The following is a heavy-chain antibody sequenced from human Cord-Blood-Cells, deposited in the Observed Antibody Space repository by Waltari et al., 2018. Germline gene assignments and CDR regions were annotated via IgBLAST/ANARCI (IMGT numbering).Heavy chain of an antibody. CDR3: ARHSYHYDSSGYYFDY. J-gene: IGHJ4*02. CDR1: GGSISSSSYY. D-gene: IGHD3-22*01. V-gene: IGHV4-39*01. CDR2: IYYSGST. Sequence: QLQLQESGPGLVKPSETLSLTCTVSGGSISSSSYYWGWIRQPPGKGLKWSGSIYYSGSTYYNPSLKSRVTISVDTSKNQFSLKLSSVTAAETAVYYCARHSYHYDSSGYYFDYWGQGTLVTVSS.